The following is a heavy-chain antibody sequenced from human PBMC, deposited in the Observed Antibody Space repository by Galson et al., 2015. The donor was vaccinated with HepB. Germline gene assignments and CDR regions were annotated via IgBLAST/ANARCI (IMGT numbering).Heavy chain of an antibody. Sequence: SLRLSCAASGFTFSSYAMHWVRQAPGKGLEYVSAISSNGGSTYYADSVKGRFTISRDNSKNTLYLQMSSLRAEDTAVYYCAKDGATYYYDSSGFDYWGQGTLVTVSS. D-gene: IGHD3-22*01. CDR3: AKDGATYYYDSSGFDY. CDR2: ISSNGGST. V-gene: IGHV3-64D*06. CDR1: GFTFSSYA. J-gene: IGHJ4*02.